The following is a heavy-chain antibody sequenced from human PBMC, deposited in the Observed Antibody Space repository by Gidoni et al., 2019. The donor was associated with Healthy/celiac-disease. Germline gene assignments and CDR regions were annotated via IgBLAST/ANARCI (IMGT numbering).Heavy chain of an antibody. CDR2: IYWDDDK. CDR1: GFSLSTSGVV. J-gene: IGHJ4*02. D-gene: IGHD2-15*01. Sequence: QITLKESGPTLVQPTQTLTLTCTFSGFSLSTSGVVVGWIRQPPGKALEWLALIYWDDDKRYSPSLKSRLTITKDTSKNQVVLTMTNMDPVDTATYYCAHGGRDYFRDCSGGSCYYYFDYWGQGTLVTVSS. V-gene: IGHV2-5*02. CDR3: AHGGRDYFRDCSGGSCYYYFDY.